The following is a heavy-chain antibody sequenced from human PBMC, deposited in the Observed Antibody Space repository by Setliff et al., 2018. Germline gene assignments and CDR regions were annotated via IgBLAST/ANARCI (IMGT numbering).Heavy chain of an antibody. CDR2: INPNSGGT. V-gene: IGHV1-2*04. CDR1: GYTLTELS. CDR3: ARDSGYYYDSSGRNWFDP. J-gene: IGHJ5*02. D-gene: IGHD3-22*01. Sequence: ASVKVSCKASGYTLTELSMHWVRQAPGQGLEWMGWINPNSGGTNYAQKFQGWVTMTRDTSIRTAYMELSRLRSDDTAVYYCARDSGYYYDSSGRNWFDPWGQGTLVTAPQ.